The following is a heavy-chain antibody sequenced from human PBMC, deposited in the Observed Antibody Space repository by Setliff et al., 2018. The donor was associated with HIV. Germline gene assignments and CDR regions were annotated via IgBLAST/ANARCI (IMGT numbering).Heavy chain of an antibody. J-gene: IGHJ4*02. CDR3: ARSVPRYCSGGSCYPPLFDY. CDR2: IYYSGST. Sequence: NPSETLSLTCTVSGGSISSSSYYWGWIRQPPGKGLEWIGSIYYSGSTYYNPSLKSRVTISVDTSKNQFSLKLSSVTAADTAVYYCARSVPRYCSGGSCYPPLFDYWGQGTLVTSPQ. V-gene: IGHV4-39*01. CDR1: GGSISSSSYY. D-gene: IGHD2-15*01.